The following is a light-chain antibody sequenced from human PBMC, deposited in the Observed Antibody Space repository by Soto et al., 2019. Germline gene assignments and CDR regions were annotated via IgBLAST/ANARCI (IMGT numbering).Light chain of an antibody. CDR2: EVS. CDR3: CSYIGNSLWL. CDR1: NSDVGGYNY. V-gene: IGLV2-14*01. Sequence: QSALTQPASVSGSPGQSITISCTGTNSDVGGYNYVSWYHHHPGKAPQLIIYEVSNRPSGVSNRFSGSKSGNTASLTISGLQAEDEADYYCCSYIGNSLWLFGGGTKLTVL. J-gene: IGLJ3*02.